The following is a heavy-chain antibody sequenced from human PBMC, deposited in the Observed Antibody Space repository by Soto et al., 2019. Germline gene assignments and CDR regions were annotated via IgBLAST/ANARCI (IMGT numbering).Heavy chain of an antibody. CDR1: GFTFSDHY. V-gene: IGHV3-72*01. CDR3: ARVSEGDYDILTGPGWGYYYYYMDV. CDR2: TRNKANSYTT. J-gene: IGHJ6*03. D-gene: IGHD3-9*01. Sequence: GGSLRLSCAASGFTFSDHYMDWVRQAPGKGLEWVGRTRNKANSYTTEYAASVKGRFTISRDDSKNSLYLQMNSLKTEDTAVYYCARVSEGDYDILTGPGWGYYYYYMDVWGKGTTVTVSS.